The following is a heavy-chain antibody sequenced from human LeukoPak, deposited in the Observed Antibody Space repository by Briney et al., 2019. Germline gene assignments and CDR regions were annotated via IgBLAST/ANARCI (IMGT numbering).Heavy chain of an antibody. CDR1: GYPFTGYY. V-gene: IGHV1-2*04. Sequence: ASVKVSCKASGYPFTGYYMHWVRQAPGQGLEWMGWINPNSGGTNYAQKFQGWVTMTRDTSISTAYMELSRLRSDDTAVYYCARGYCSGGSCYFDYWGQGTLVTVSS. CDR2: INPNSGGT. J-gene: IGHJ4*02. D-gene: IGHD2-15*01. CDR3: ARGYCSGGSCYFDY.